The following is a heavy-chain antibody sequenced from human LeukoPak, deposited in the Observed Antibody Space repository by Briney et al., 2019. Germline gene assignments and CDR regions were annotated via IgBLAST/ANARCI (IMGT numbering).Heavy chain of an antibody. Sequence: KTSETLSLTCTVSGGSISSSSYYWGWIRQPPGKGLEWIGSIYYSGSTYYNPSLKSRVTISVDTSKNQFSLKLSSVTAADTAVYYXXRDPGSSWVSQGXYGMDVWGQGTTVTVSS. CDR1: GGSISSSSYY. D-gene: IGHD6-13*01. CDR2: IYYSGST. V-gene: IGHV4-39*07. CDR3: XRDPGSSWVSQGXYGMDV. J-gene: IGHJ6*02.